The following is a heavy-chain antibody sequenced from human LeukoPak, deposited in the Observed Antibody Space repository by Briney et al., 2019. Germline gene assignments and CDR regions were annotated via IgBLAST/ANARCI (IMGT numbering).Heavy chain of an antibody. CDR3: ARGGRYFDFYGMDV. CDR1: GNTFTSYD. J-gene: IGHJ6*02. V-gene: IGHV1-8*01. Sequence: ASVKVSCKASGNTFTSYDINWVRQATGQGLEWMGWMNPNSGNTGYAQKFQGRVTMTRNTSISTAYMELSSLRSEDTAVYYCARGGRYFDFYGMDVWGQGTTVTVSS. CDR2: MNPNSGNT. D-gene: IGHD3-9*01.